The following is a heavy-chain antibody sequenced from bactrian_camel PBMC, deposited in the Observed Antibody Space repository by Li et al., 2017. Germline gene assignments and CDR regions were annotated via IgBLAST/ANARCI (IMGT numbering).Heavy chain of an antibody. CDR3: AANPFWTYGAVCSYTRPADFGY. D-gene: IGHD2*01. Sequence: HVQLVESGGGLVQPGGSLRLTCAASDSTFSSSWMGWFRQAPGKEREGVAVIDSRGGTAYADSATGRFTISQDNAKNTLYLQMNSLKPEDTAMYYCAANPFWTYGAVCSYTRPADFGYWGQGTQVTVS. CDR2: IDSRGGT. CDR1: DSTFSSSW. V-gene: IGHV3S26*01. J-gene: IGHJ6*01.